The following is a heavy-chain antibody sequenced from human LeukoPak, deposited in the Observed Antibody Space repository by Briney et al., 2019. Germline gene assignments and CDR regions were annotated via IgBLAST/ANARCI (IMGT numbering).Heavy chain of an antibody. CDR1: GFTFSSYS. D-gene: IGHD3-22*01. CDR3: AREEWYYDSSGYYPDAFDI. CDR2: ISSSSSTI. J-gene: IGHJ3*02. V-gene: IGHV3-48*04. Sequence: GGSLRLSCAASGFTFSSYSMNWVRQAPGKGLEWVSYISSSSSTIYYADSVKGRFTISRDNAKNSLYLQMNSLRAEDTAVYYCAREEWYYDSSGYYPDAFDIWGQGTMVTVPS.